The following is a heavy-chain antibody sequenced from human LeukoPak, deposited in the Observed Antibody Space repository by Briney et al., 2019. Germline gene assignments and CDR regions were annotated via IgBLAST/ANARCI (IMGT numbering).Heavy chain of an antibody. CDR1: GFNFRAFT. V-gene: IGHV3-43*01. CDR3: AKEKDTIYFDL. CDR2: FSRNGVTT. J-gene: IGHJ3*01. Sequence: GGSLRLSCGAFGFNFRAFTMHWVRQAPGKGLEWVSLFSRNGVTTYYAESVRGRFTISRDNSKNSVYLQMDSLTTEDTAVYYCAKEKDTIYFDLWGQGTMVTVSS. D-gene: IGHD2-15*01.